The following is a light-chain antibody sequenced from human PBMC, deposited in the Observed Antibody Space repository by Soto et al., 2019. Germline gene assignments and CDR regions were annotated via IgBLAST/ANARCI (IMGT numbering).Light chain of an antibody. CDR3: QQRSIWPPYT. J-gene: IGKJ2*01. Sequence: DIVLRQSPGTLSLSPGERATRSCRASQSVSNYLAWFQQKPGQAPGLLVYDASKRATGIPARLSGSGSGTDFTLTISSLEPEDFAVYYCQQRSIWPPYTFGQGTKVDIK. V-gene: IGKV3-11*01. CDR2: DAS. CDR1: QSVSNY.